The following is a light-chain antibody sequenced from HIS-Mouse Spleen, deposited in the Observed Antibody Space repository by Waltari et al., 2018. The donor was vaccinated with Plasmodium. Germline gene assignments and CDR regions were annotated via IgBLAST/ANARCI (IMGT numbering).Light chain of an antibody. CDR3: MQALQTPPT. CDR1: QSLLHSNGYNY. Sequence: DIVMTHSPLSLPVTPVVPASIPCRSSQSLLHSNGYNYLDWYLQKPGQSPQLLIYLGSNRASGVPDRFRGSGSGTDLTLKISRVEAEDVGVYYCMQALQTPPTFGQGTKLEIK. J-gene: IGKJ2*01. CDR2: LGS. V-gene: IGKV2-28*01.